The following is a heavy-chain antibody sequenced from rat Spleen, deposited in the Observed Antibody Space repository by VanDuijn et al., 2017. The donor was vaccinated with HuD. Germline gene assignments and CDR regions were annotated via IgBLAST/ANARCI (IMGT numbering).Heavy chain of an antibody. V-gene: IGHV5-22*01. D-gene: IGHD1-9*01. CDR3: ARRHYGYTDYFDY. J-gene: IGHJ2*01. Sequence: EVQLVESDGGLVQPGRSLKLSCAASGFTFSDYYMAWVRQAPRKGLEWVASIDYEGSGTYYGDSVKGRFTISRDNAKSTLSLQMDSLRSEDTATYYCARRHYGYTDYFDYWGQGVMVTVSS. CDR1: GFTFSDYY. CDR2: IDYEGSGT.